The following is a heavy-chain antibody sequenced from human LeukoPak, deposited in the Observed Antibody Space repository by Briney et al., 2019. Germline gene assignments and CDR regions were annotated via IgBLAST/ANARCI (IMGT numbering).Heavy chain of an antibody. V-gene: IGHV1-46*01. D-gene: IGHD3-9*01. CDR1: GYTFTSYY. CDR3: ARAVLTGYYTPDFDY. CDR2: INPSGGST. J-gene: IGHJ4*02. Sequence: ASVKVSCKASGYTFTSYYMHWVRQAPGQGLEWMGIINPSGGSTRYAQKFQGRVTMTRDTSTSTVYMELSSLRSEDTAVYYCARAVLTGYYTPDFDYWGQGTLVTVSS.